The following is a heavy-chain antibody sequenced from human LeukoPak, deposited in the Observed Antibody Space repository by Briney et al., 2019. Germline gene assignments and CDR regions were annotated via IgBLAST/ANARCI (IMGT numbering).Heavy chain of an antibody. D-gene: IGHD2-8*01. CDR1: GFTFSRYS. CDR2: VFHSGST. Sequence: GSLRLSCAASGFTFSRYSMNWVRQAPGKGLEWIGYVFHSGSTNYNPSLKSRVTMSVDTSKRQFSLQLTSATTADTAVYYCARIFLRYTNGWNGAVDYWGQGTLVTVSS. V-gene: IGHV4-59*01. CDR3: ARIFLRYTNGWNGAVDY. J-gene: IGHJ4*02.